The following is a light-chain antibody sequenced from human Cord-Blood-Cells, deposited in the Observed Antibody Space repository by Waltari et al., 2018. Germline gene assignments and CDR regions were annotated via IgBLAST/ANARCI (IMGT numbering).Light chain of an antibody. CDR3: QQYNNWLFT. Sequence: EIVMTQSPATLSVSPGERATPPCRARQTVSSNLALYQQKPGPAPRPLFYGASTRATGIPARFSGSGSGTAFTLTISSLQSEDFAVYYCQQYNNWLFTFGPGTKVDL. CDR2: GAS. J-gene: IGKJ3*01. V-gene: IGKV3-15*01. CDR1: QTVSSN.